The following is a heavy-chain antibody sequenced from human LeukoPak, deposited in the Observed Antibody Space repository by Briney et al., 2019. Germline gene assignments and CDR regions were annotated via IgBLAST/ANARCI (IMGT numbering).Heavy chain of an antibody. CDR1: GSTFSSYA. Sequence: GGSLRLSCAASGSTFSSYAMSWVRQAPGKGLEWVSAISGSGGSTYYADSVKGRFTISRDNSKNTLYLQMNSLRAEDTAVYYCAKDPELGIIGGYFDYWGQGTLVTVSS. D-gene: IGHD7-27*01. CDR3: AKDPELGIIGGYFDY. V-gene: IGHV3-23*01. CDR2: ISGSGGST. J-gene: IGHJ4*02.